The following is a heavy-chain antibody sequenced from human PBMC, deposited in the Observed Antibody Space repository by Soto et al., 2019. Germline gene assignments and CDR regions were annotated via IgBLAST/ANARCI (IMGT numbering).Heavy chain of an antibody. CDR2: IYRSGST. J-gene: IGHJ6*02. V-gene: IGHV4-4*02. Sequence: PSETLSLTCAVSGGSISSSNWWSWVRQPPGKGLEWIGEIYRSGSTNYNPSLKSRVTISVDKSKNQFSLKLSSVTAADTAVYYCARTGSYYYYYGMDVWGQGTTVTVSS. CDR1: GGSISSSNW. D-gene: IGHD3-10*01. CDR3: ARTGSYYYYYGMDV.